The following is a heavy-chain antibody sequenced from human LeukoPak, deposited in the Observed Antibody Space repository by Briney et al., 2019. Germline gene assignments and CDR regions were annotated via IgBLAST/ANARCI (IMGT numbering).Heavy chain of an antibody. CDR3: ASDRYYYGSGSYYSGAFDY. Sequence: GGSLRLSCVVSGFTFSSYTMNWVRQAPGKGLEWVSSISSRSIYIYYADSVKGRFTISRDNAKNSLYLQMNSLRAEDTAVYYFASDRYYYGSGSYYSGAFDYWGQGTQVTFSS. J-gene: IGHJ4*02. V-gene: IGHV3-21*01. CDR1: GFTFSSYT. CDR2: ISSRSIYI. D-gene: IGHD3-10*01.